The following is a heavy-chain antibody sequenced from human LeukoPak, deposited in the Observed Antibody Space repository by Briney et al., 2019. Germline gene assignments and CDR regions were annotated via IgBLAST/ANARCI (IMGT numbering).Heavy chain of an antibody. CDR2: ISSSGSNI. V-gene: IGHV3-11*01. CDR1: GFTFSDYY. CDR3: SRARGGYDSSGYYQYYFDY. D-gene: IGHD3-22*01. Sequence: GGSLRLSCAASGFTFSDYYMSWIRQARGKGLEWVSYISSSGSNIYYADSVKGRFTIYRDNAKNSLYLQMNSLRAEDTAVYYCSRARGGYDSSGYYQYYFDYWGQGTLVTVSS. J-gene: IGHJ4*02.